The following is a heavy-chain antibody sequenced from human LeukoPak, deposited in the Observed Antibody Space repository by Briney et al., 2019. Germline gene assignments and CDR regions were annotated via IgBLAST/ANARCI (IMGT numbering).Heavy chain of an antibody. V-gene: IGHV1-69*04. CDR1: GYTFTSYG. CDR3: ARVEIRCSSTSCYYYYYMDV. J-gene: IGHJ6*03. D-gene: IGHD2-2*01. Sequence: GASVKVSCKASGYTFTSYGISWVRQAPGQGLEWMGRIIPILGIANYAQKFQGRVTITADKSTSTAYMELSSLRSEDTAVYYCARVEIRCSSTSCYYYYYMDVWGKGTTVTVSS. CDR2: IIPILGIA.